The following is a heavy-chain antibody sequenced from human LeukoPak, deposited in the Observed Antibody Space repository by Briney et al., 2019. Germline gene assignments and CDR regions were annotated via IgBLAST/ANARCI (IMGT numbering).Heavy chain of an antibody. J-gene: IGHJ4*02. CDR3: AREAYYYGSGGVFDY. CDR2: IYTGGST. CDR1: GFTVSSHY. D-gene: IGHD3-10*01. Sequence: GGSLRLSCAASGFTVSSHYMSWVRPAAGKGLEWVSVIYTGGSTDYADSVKGRFTISRDNSKKSLYLQMNSLRAEDTAVYYCAREAYYYGSGGVFDYWGQGTLVTVSS. V-gene: IGHV3-53*01.